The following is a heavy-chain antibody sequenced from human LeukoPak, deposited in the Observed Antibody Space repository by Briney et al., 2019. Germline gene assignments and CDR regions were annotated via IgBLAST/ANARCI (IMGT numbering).Heavy chain of an antibody. J-gene: IGHJ6*02. CDR3: AKEGGDYDYYYYYGMDV. CDR2: MSGSGGST. CDR1: GFTFSSYA. D-gene: IGHD4-17*01. V-gene: IGHV3-23*01. Sequence: GGSLRLSCAASGFTFSSYAMSWVRQAPGKGLEWVSAMSGSGGSTYYADSVKGRFTISRDNSKNTLYLQMNSLRAEDTAVYYCAKEGGDYDYYYYYGMDVWGQGTTVTVSS.